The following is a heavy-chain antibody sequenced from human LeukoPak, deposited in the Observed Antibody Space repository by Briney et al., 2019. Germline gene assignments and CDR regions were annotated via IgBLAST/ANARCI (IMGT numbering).Heavy chain of an antibody. CDR1: GFSFSTYS. Sequence: GGSLRLSCAASGFSFSTYSMSWVRQATGKGLEWVSVISDTGATTFYADSVKGRFTISRDNSKNTLYLQMSSLRVEDTAVYYCERKYASGTYPLDYWGQGILVTVSS. CDR3: ERKYASGTYPLDY. CDR2: ISDTGATT. V-gene: IGHV3-23*01. D-gene: IGHD3-10*01. J-gene: IGHJ4*02.